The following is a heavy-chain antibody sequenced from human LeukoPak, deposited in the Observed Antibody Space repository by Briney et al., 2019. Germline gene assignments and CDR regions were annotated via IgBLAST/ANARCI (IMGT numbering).Heavy chain of an antibody. J-gene: IGHJ6*02. CDR2: ISSSGSTI. V-gene: IGHV3-11*01. CDR3: AREKDSSTWYGMAV. Sequence: GGSLRLSCVASGFTFSDYYMSWIRQAPGKGLEWVSYISSSGSTIYYADSVRGRSTISRDNAKNSLYLQMNSLRAEDTAVYYCAREKDSSTWYGMAVWGQGTTVTVSS. D-gene: IGHD6-13*01. CDR1: GFTFSDYY.